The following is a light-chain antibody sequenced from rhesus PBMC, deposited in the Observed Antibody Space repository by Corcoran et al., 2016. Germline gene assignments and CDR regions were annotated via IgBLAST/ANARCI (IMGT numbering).Light chain of an antibody. Sequence: DVQMTQSPSSLSASLGDRVTVTCRASQGINKELSWYQQKPGKAPAPLIYATSRLHTGVSSRFSGSGSGTDFTLTITTLQPEGVATYYCLQDHTSPYTFGQGTKVEIK. CDR1: QGINKE. CDR2: ATS. J-gene: IGKJ2*01. CDR3: LQDHTSPYT. V-gene: IGKV1-94*01.